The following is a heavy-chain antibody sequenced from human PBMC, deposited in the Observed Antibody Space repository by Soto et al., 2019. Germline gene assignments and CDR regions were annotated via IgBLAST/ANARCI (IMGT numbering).Heavy chain of an antibody. Sequence: GESLKISCKGSGYRFSSYWIAWVRQMPGKGLEWMGIIYPGDSDTRYSPSFQGQVTFSVDKSNNTAYLQWSSLKASDTAVYFCATGGDNSGGFYSYGMDVWGQGTTVTVSS. CDR1: GYRFSSYW. J-gene: IGHJ6*02. D-gene: IGHD2-15*01. CDR3: ATGGDNSGGFYSYGMDV. CDR2: IYPGDSDT. V-gene: IGHV5-51*01.